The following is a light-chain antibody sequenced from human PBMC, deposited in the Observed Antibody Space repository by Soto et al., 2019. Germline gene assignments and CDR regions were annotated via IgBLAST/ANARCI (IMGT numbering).Light chain of an antibody. V-gene: IGLV1-51*01. CDR3: GTWDSSLSAVV. CDR2: HSN. CDR1: NSNIGNNY. Sequence: QSVLTQPPSVSAAPGQRVTISCSGSNSNIGNNYVSWYQQLPGTTPKLLIYHSNKRPSGILDRFSGSKSGTSATLGITGLQPGDEAHYYCGTWDSSLSAVVFGRGTKLTVL. J-gene: IGLJ2*01.